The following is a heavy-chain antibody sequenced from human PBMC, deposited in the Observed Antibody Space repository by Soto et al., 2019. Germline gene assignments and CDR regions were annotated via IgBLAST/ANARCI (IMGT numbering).Heavy chain of an antibody. Sequence: QVLLVQSGAQVKNPVSSVKVSCKASGGTVISYVYNWVRQAPGQGLEWMGGIIPMFNITNFAQKFQGRITITADESTTTAYMELSSLRSEDTAVYYCARWPTVSRPTYGMDVWGQGTTVTVSS. CDR3: ARWPTVSRPTYGMDV. CDR1: GGTVISYV. J-gene: IGHJ6*02. D-gene: IGHD4-4*01. CDR2: IIPMFNIT. V-gene: IGHV1-69*01.